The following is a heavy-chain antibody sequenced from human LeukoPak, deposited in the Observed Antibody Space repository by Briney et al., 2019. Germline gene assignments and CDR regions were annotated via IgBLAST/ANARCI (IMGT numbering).Heavy chain of an antibody. J-gene: IGHJ4*02. CDR2: IRYDGSNK. D-gene: IGHD5-18*01. CDR3: ARLIGEEDTAMAY. CDR1: GFTFSSYG. V-gene: IGHV3-30*02. Sequence: GGSLRLSCAASGFTFSSYGMHWVRQAPGKGLEWVAFIRYDGSNKYYADSVKGRFTISRDNSKNTLYLQMNSLRAEDTAVYYCARLIGEEDTAMAYWGQGTLVTVSS.